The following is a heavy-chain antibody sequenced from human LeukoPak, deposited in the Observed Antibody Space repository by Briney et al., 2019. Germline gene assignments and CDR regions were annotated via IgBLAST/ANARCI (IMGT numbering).Heavy chain of an antibody. V-gene: IGHV3-21*01. J-gene: IGHJ3*02. CDR3: ARGRVATIDDAFDI. Sequence: GGSLRLSCAASGFTFSSYSMNWVRQAPGKGLEWVSSISSSSSYIYYADPVKGRFTISRDNAKNSLYLQMNSLRAEDTAVYYCARGRVATIDDAFDIWGQGTMVTVSS. CDR1: GFTFSSYS. D-gene: IGHD5-12*01. CDR2: ISSSSSYI.